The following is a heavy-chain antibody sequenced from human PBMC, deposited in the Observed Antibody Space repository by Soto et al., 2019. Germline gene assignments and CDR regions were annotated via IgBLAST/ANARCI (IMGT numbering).Heavy chain of an antibody. J-gene: IGHJ6*03. CDR3: AKYPGYYMDV. D-gene: IGHD2-2*02. CDR2: INPANGNT. Sequence: ASVKVSCKASGYTFTSYAIHWVRQAPGQRLQWMAWINPANGNTKYSQNFQGRVTITGDTSASTAYMELSSLRSEDTAVYYCAKYPGYYMDVWGKGTTVTVSS. CDR1: GYTFTSYA. V-gene: IGHV1-3*01.